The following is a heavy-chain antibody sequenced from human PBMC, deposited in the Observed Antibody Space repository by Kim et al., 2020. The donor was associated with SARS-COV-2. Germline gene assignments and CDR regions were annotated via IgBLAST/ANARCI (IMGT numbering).Heavy chain of an antibody. CDR1: GGSISSGGYY. J-gene: IGHJ6*02. Sequence: SETLSLTCTVSGGSISSGGYYWSWIRQHPGKGLEWIGYIYYSGSTYYNPSLKSRVTISVDTSKNQFSLKLSSVTAADTAVYYCARDRPAGWSEQRGMDVWGQGTTVTVSS. CDR2: IYYSGST. CDR3: ARDRPAGWSEQRGMDV. V-gene: IGHV4-31*03. D-gene: IGHD6-19*01.